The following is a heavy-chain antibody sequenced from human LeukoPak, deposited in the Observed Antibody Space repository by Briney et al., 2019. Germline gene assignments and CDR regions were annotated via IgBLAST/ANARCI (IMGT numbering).Heavy chain of an antibody. CDR2: MSPKSANT. V-gene: IGHV1-8*03. D-gene: IGHD6-19*01. CDR1: GYTFTSYD. Sequence: ASVKVSCKASGYTFTSYDINWVRQASGQGLEWMGWMSPKSANTGYAQKFQGRVTITRDTSISTAYMELSSLTSEDTAVYYCARSIAVAGTQADYWGQGTLVTVSS. J-gene: IGHJ4*02. CDR3: ARSIAVAGTQADY.